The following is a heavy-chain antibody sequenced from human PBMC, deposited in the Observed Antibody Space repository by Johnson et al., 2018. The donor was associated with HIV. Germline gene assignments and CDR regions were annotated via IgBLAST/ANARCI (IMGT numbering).Heavy chain of an antibody. CDR1: GFTVSSNY. V-gene: IGHV3-66*01. CDR2: IYSGGST. Sequence: EVQLVESGGGLVQPGGSLRLSCAASGFTVSSNYMSWVRQAPGKGLEWVSVIYSGGSTYYADSVKGRFTISRDNSKNTLYLQMNSLKTEDTAVYYCSVDAFDIWGQGTMVTVSS. CDR3: SVDAFDI. J-gene: IGHJ3*02.